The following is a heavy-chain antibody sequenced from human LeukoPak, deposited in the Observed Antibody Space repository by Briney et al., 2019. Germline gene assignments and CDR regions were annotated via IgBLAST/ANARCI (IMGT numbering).Heavy chain of an antibody. J-gene: IGHJ4*02. CDR3: AKDDASSGWSRLFDH. CDR1: GFSFSTYA. D-gene: IGHD6-19*01. CDR2: ISGSSGSK. Sequence: HPGGSLRLSCAASGFSFSTYAMHWVRQAPGKGLEWVSAISGSSGSKYYADSVEGRFTISRDNSKNTLYLQMDSLRAEDTAVYYCAKDDASSGWSRLFDHWGQGTLVTVSS. V-gene: IGHV3-23*01.